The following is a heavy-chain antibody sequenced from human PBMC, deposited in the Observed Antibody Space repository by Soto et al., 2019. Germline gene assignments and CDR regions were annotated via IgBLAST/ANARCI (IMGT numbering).Heavy chain of an antibody. Sequence: QVQLVESGGGVVQSGRSLRLSCAASGFTFNRYGMHWVRQAPGKGLEWVAVIWYDGSSEYYADSVKGRFTISRDNSKNTLFLQMNSLRAEDTAVYYCARGVDYFDYWGQGTLVTVSS. CDR2: IWYDGSSE. CDR1: GFTFNRYG. V-gene: IGHV3-33*01. CDR3: ARGVDYFDY. J-gene: IGHJ4*02.